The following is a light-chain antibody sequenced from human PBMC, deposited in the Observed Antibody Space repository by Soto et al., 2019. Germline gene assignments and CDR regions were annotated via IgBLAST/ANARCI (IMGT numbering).Light chain of an antibody. J-gene: IGLJ1*01. Sequence: QSVLTQPASVSGSPGQSITISCTGTSSDVGGYNYVSWYQQHPGKAPKLMIYEVSNRPSGVSNRFSGSKSANTASLTISGLQSEDEADYYCSSYTASGTLYVFGPGTKLTVL. V-gene: IGLV2-14*01. CDR1: SSDVGGYNY. CDR3: SSYTASGTLYV. CDR2: EVS.